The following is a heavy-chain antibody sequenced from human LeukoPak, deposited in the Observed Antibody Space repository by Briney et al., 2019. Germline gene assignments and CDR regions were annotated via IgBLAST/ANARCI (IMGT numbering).Heavy chain of an antibody. Sequence: SETLSLTCTVSGGSISSYYWAWIRQPPGQGLEWIGSIHYTGSTYYNPSLKSRVTISVDTSKNQFSLKLSSVTAADTAVYYCARDSEYWGQGTLVTVSS. CDR1: GGSISSYY. V-gene: IGHV4-39*02. CDR2: IHYTGST. CDR3: ARDSEY. J-gene: IGHJ4*02.